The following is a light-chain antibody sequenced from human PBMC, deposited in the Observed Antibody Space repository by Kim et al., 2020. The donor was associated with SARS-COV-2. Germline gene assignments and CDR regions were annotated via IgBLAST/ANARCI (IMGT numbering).Light chain of an antibody. J-gene: IGLJ3*02. CDR1: TGAVTSGHY. CDR3: LLSYSDVAV. Sequence: PGGTFTLPCASSTGAVTSGHYPSWFQQKPGQAPRRLIYDTRNKHSWTPARFSGSLLGGKAALTLSGAQPEDEAEYYCLLSYSDVAVFGGGTQLTVL. V-gene: IGLV7-46*01. CDR2: DTR.